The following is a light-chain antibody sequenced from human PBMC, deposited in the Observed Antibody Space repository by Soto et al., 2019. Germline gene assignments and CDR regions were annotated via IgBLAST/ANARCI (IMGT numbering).Light chain of an antibody. CDR1: QSVLYSSNNKNY. Sequence: DIVMTQSPDSLAVSLGERATIXXKSXQSVLYSSNNKNYLAWYQQKPGQPPKXXIYWASTRESGVPDRFSGSGSGTDFTLTISSLQSEDFAVYYCQQYSKWPITFGQGTRLEIK. V-gene: IGKV4-1*01. J-gene: IGKJ5*01. CDR2: WAS. CDR3: QQYSKWPIT.